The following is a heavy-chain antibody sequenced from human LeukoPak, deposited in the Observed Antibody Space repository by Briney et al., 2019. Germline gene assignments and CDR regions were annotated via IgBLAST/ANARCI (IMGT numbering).Heavy chain of an antibody. D-gene: IGHD2-15*01. J-gene: IGHJ4*02. CDR3: ARGCCSGGSCYFFDY. CDR2: INHSGST. V-gene: IGHV4-34*01. CDR1: GGSFSGYY. Sequence: PSETLSLTCAVYGGSFSGYYWSWIRQPPGKGLEWIGEINHSGSTNYNPSLKSRVTISVDTSKNQFSLKLSSVTAADTAVYYCARGCCSGGSCYFFDYWGQGTLVTVSS.